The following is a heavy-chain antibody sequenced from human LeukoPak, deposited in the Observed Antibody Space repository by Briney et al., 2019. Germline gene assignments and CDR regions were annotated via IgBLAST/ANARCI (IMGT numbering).Heavy chain of an antibody. J-gene: IGHJ5*02. Sequence: SETLSLTCTVSGGSISSYYWSWIRQPPGKGLEWIGYIYYSGSTNYNPSLKSRVTISVDTSKNQFSLKLSSVTAADTAVYYCARWRFGELGHNWFDPWGQGTLVTVSS. CDR1: GGSISSYY. CDR2: IYYSGST. V-gene: IGHV4-59*01. D-gene: IGHD3-10*01. CDR3: ARWRFGELGHNWFDP.